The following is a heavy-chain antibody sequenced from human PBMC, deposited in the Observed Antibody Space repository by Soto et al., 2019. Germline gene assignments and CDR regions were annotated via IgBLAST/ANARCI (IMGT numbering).Heavy chain of an antibody. D-gene: IGHD4-17*01. CDR2: IYYSGST. J-gene: IGHJ4*02. V-gene: IGHV4-39*01. CDR1: GGSISSSSYY. Sequence: ETLSLTCTVSGGSISSSSYYWGWIRQPPGKGLEWIGSIYYSGSTYYNPSLKSRVTISVDTSKNQFSLKLSSVTAADTAVYYCARLFYGDYVGEYYFDYWGQGTLVTVSS. CDR3: ARLFYGDYVGEYYFDY.